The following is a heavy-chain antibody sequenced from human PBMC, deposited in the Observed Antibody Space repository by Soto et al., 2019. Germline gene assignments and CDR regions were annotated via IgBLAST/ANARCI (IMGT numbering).Heavy chain of an antibody. D-gene: IGHD3-3*01. J-gene: IGHJ4*02. Sequence: PGGSLRLSCAASGFTFSSYAMSWIRQAPGKGLEWVSYISSSGSTIYYADSVKGRFTISRDNAKNSLYLQLNSLRAEDTAVYYCASSITIFGVVIGARNPDYWGQGTLVTVSS. CDR3: ASSITIFGVVIGARNPDY. V-gene: IGHV3-11*01. CDR1: GFTFSSYA. CDR2: ISSSGSTI.